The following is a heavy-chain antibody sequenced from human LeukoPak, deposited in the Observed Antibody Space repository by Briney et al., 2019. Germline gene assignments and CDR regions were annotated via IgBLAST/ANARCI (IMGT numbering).Heavy chain of an antibody. V-gene: IGHV4-34*01. D-gene: IGHD2-2*03. CDR2: INHSGST. CDR3: AMGVGKMDSGI. CDR1: GGSFSGYY. Sequence: SETLSLTCAVYGGSFSGYYWSWIRPPPGKWLEWGGEINHSGSTNYNPSLKRRVNISVRTSTNQFSMKPSSAIAAGTAVYVCAMGVGKMDSGIWGQGKMVTVSS. J-gene: IGHJ3*02.